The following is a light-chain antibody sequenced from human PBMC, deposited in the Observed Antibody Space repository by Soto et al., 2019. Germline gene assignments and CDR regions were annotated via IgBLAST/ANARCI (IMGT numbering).Light chain of an antibody. CDR3: LQRTDWPPVYT. J-gene: IGKJ2*01. V-gene: IGKV3-11*01. CDR2: DVS. Sequence: EIVVTQYPGTLSFSPGERATLSFRASQNVDSNYLAWYQQKPGQPPRLLIYDVSNRAAGIPARFSGSGSGTDFTLTISSLEPEDFAVYHCLQRTDWPPVYTFGQGTKVDIK. CDR1: QNVDSNY.